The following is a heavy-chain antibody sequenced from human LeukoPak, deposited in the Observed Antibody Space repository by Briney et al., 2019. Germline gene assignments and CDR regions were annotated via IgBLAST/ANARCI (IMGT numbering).Heavy chain of an antibody. Sequence: SETLSLTCTVSGGSISSGGYYWSWIRQHPGKGLEWIGYIYYSGSTYYNPSFKSRVTISVDTSKNQFSLKLSSVTAADTAVYYCARGLVGAHYFDYWGQGTLVTVSS. CDR2: IYYSGST. D-gene: IGHD1-26*01. CDR3: ARGLVGAHYFDY. V-gene: IGHV4-31*03. J-gene: IGHJ4*02. CDR1: GGSISSGGYY.